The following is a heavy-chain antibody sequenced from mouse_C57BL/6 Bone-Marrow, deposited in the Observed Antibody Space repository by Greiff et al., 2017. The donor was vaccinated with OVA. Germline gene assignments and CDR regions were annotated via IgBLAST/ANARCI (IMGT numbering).Heavy chain of an antibody. CDR1: GFTFSDYY. CDR3: ARGDGYAKDYYAMDY. Sequence: EVHLVESGGGLVQPGGSLKLSCAASGFTFSDYYMYWVRQTPEKRLEWVAYISNGGGSTYYPDTVKGRFTISRDNAKNTLYLQMSRLKSEDTAMYYCARGDGYAKDYYAMDYWGQGTSVTVSS. J-gene: IGHJ4*01. CDR2: ISNGGGST. D-gene: IGHD2-2*01. V-gene: IGHV5-12*01.